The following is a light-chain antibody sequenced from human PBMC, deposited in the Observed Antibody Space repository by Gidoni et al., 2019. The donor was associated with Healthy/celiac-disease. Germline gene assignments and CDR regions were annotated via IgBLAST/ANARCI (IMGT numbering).Light chain of an antibody. CDR1: PSISSW. CDR3: QQYNSYSPYT. J-gene: IGKJ2*01. Sequence: DIQMTQSPSTLSASVGDRVTITCRASPSISSWLAWYQQKPGKAPKLLIYKASSLESGVPSRFSGSGSGTEVTLTISSLQPDDFATYYCQQYNSYSPYTFGQGTKLEIK. V-gene: IGKV1-5*03. CDR2: KAS.